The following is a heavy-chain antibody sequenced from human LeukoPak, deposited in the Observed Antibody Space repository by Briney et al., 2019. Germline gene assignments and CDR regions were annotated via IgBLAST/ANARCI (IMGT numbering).Heavy chain of an antibody. CDR1: GFTFSNHW. Sequence: GGSLRLSCGASGFTFSNHWMTWVRQVPGRGPEWVANVNRDGSETYYLDSVKGRFTISKDNAKNSLYLQMNSLRAEDTALYHCARNNGMDVWGQGTTVIVSS. CDR2: VNRDGSET. J-gene: IGHJ6*02. CDR3: ARNNGMDV. V-gene: IGHV3-7*03.